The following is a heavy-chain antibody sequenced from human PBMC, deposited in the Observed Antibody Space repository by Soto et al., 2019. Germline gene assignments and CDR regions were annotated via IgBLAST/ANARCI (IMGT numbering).Heavy chain of an antibody. V-gene: IGHV4-30-4*01. J-gene: IGHJ4*02. CDR3: ARASGDSSGYSFDY. CDR1: GGSISSGDYY. Sequence: SETLSLICTVSGGSISSGDYYWSWIRQPPGKGLEWIGYISYSGITYYNPSLESRVTISVDTSKNQFSLKLSSVTAADTAVYYCARASGDSSGYSFDYWGQGTLVTASS. D-gene: IGHD3-22*01. CDR2: ISYSGIT.